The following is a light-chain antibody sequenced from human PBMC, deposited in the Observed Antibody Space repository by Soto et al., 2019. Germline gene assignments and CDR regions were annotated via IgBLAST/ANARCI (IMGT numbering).Light chain of an antibody. CDR3: QHYYTTPLT. J-gene: IGKJ4*01. V-gene: IGKV4-1*01. CDR1: QSVLYSSSNKDY. CDR2: WAS. Sequence: DIVMTQSPDSLAVPLGERATINCRSSQSVLYSSSNKDYLAWYQQKPGQPPKLLISWASTRESGVPDRFSGSGSGTDFTLTISSLQAEDVAVYYCQHYYTTPLTFAGGTKVEIK.